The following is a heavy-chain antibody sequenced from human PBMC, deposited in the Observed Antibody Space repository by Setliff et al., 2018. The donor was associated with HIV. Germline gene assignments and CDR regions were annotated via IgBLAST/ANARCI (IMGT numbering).Heavy chain of an antibody. J-gene: IGHJ4*02. V-gene: IGHV4-61*02. Sequence: SETLSLTCTVSGGSSSSGTYYWSWVRQPAGKGLEWIGRIYTSGSTNYNPSLKSRVIISVDKSKNQFSLKLNSVTAADTAVYYCARTGVAHAGQGFDSWGQGRLVTSP. D-gene: IGHD2-15*01. CDR3: ARTGVAHAGQGFDS. CDR2: IYTSGST. CDR1: GGSSSSGTYY.